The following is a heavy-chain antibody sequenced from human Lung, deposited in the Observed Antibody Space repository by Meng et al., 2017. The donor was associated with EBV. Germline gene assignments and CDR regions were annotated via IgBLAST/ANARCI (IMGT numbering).Heavy chain of an antibody. J-gene: IGHJ4*02. CDR1: GGSISSYY. CDR2: IYTSGST. CDR3: ARDPGLGYSGYDGILGY. D-gene: IGHD5-12*01. Sequence: QVQLRAAGPGQANPSETLSLTCTVAGGSISSYYWSWIRQPAGKGLEWIGRIYTSGSTNYNPSLKSRVTMSVDTSKNQFSLKLSSVTAADTAVYYCARDPGLGYSGYDGILGYWGQGTLVTVSS. V-gene: IGHV4-4*07.